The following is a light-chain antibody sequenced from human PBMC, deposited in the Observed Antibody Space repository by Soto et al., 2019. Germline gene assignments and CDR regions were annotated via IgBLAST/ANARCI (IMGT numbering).Light chain of an antibody. CDR3: QQYNSYSWT. Sequence: DIPMTQSPSTLSASVGDRVTITCRASQSISSWLAWYQQKPGKAPKLLIYDSSSLESGDPSRFSGSGSGTEFTLTISSLQPDDFATYYCQQYNSYSWTFGQGTKVEIK. V-gene: IGKV1-5*01. CDR1: QSISSW. J-gene: IGKJ1*01. CDR2: DSS.